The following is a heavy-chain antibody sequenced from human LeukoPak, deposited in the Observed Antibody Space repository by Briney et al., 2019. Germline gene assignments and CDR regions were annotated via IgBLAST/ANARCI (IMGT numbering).Heavy chain of an antibody. CDR1: GGSISRYY. CDR3: ASRKLGNDY. CDR2: FYYSGST. J-gene: IGHJ4*02. D-gene: IGHD7-27*01. Sequence: SETLSLTCTVSGGSISRYYGSWIRQPPGKGLEWIGYFYYSGSTNYNPSLKSRVTISVDTSKNQFSLKLSSVTAADTAVYYCASRKLGNDYWGQGTLVTVSS. V-gene: IGHV4-59*01.